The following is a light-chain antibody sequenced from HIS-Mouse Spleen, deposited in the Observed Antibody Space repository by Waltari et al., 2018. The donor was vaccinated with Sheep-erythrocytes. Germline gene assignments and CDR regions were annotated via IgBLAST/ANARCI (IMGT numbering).Light chain of an antibody. Sequence: QSALTQPASVSGSPGQSITISCTGTSSDVGSYNLVSWYQQHPGKAPNIVIYEGSKRASVVSKRFSGSKSGNTASLTISGLQAEDEADYYCCSYAGSSTLVFGGGTKLTFL. J-gene: IGLJ2*01. CDR1: SSDVGSYNL. CDR2: EGS. V-gene: IGLV2-23*01. CDR3: CSYAGSSTLV.